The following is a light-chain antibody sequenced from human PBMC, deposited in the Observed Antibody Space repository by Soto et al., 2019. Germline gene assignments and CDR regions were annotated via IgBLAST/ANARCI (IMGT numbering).Light chain of an antibody. CDR3: SSYAGSNNWV. Sequence: QSALTQPPSASGSPGQSVTISCTGTSSDVGDYNYVSWYQQHPGKAPKLMIYEVNKRPSGVPDRVSGSKSGNTASLTVSGLQAEDESDYYCSSYAGSNNWVFGGGTKLTVL. J-gene: IGLJ3*02. CDR2: EVN. CDR1: SSDVGDYNY. V-gene: IGLV2-8*01.